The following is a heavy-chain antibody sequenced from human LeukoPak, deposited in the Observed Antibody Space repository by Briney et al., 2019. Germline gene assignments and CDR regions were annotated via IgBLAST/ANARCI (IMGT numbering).Heavy chain of an antibody. D-gene: IGHD2-8*01. Sequence: ASVKVSCKASGYNFISYYMHWVRQAPGQGLEWMGIINPSGCSTSYAQKFQDRVTMTRDTSTSTVYMELSSLKSEDTVVYYCAREDVVLVDAVRYYYYGMDVWGQGTTVTVSS. V-gene: IGHV1-46*01. CDR2: INPSGCST. CDR3: AREDVVLVDAVRYYYYGMDV. J-gene: IGHJ6*02. CDR1: GYNFISYY.